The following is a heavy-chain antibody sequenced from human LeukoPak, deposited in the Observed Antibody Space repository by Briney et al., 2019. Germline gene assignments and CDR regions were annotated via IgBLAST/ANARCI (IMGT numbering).Heavy chain of an antibody. J-gene: IGHJ4*02. CDR1: GFTFSDYY. CDR2: ISSSGSTI. V-gene: IGHV3-11*01. D-gene: IGHD3-10*01. CDR3: AKGTGPGAYLVDF. Sequence: PGGSLRLSCAASGFTFSDYYMSWIRQAPGKGLEWVSYISSSGSTIYYADSVKGRFTISRDNAKNSLYLQINSLTAEDTAFYYCAKGTGPGAYLVDFWGQGTLVTVSS.